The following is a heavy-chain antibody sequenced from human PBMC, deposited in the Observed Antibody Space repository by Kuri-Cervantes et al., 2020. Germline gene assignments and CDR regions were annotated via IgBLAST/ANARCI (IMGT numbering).Heavy chain of an antibody. V-gene: IGHV3-30-3*01. CDR1: GFTFSSYA. Sequence: GESLKISCAASGFTFSSYAMHWVRQAPGKGLEWVAVISYDGSNKYYADSVKGRFTISRDNAKNSLYLQMNSLRDEDTAVYYCARDHSSSWKSPIFDYWGQGTLVTVSS. D-gene: IGHD6-13*01. J-gene: IGHJ4*02. CDR3: ARDHSSSWKSPIFDY. CDR2: ISYDGSNK.